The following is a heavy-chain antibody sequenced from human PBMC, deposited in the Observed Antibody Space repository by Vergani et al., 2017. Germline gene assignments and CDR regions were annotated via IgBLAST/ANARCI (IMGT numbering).Heavy chain of an antibody. V-gene: IGHV3-15*01. Sequence: EVQLVESGGGLVKPGRSLRLSCTASGFTFGDYAMSWFRQAPGKGLEWVGRIKSKTDGGTTDYAAPVKGRFTISRDDSKNTLYLQMNSLKTEDTAVYYCTTEDLSGYFDYWGQGTLVTVSS. CDR1: GFTFGDYA. CDR3: TTEDLSGYFDY. J-gene: IGHJ4*02. D-gene: IGHD3-10*01. CDR2: IKSKTDGGTT.